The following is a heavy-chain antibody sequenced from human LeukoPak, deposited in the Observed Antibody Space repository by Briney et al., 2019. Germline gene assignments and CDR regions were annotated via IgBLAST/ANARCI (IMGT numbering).Heavy chain of an antibody. J-gene: IGHJ4*02. CDR2: IHCSGST. Sequence: PSETLSLTSTVSGGSITSRTYYWVWIRQPPGKGLEWIGSIHCSGSTSYSPSLKSRVTISVDTSKNQFSLRLSSVTAADTAVYYCARGVVGATTYFDYWGQGTLVTVSS. CDR1: GGSITSRTYY. D-gene: IGHD1-26*01. CDR3: ARGVVGATTYFDY. V-gene: IGHV4-39*01.